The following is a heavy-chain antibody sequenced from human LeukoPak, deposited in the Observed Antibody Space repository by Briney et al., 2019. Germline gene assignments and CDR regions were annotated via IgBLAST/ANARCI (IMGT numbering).Heavy chain of an antibody. J-gene: IGHJ4*02. D-gene: IGHD5-18*01. Sequence: GGSLRLSCAASGFTFSSYSMTWVRQAPGKGLEWVSSISSSSSYIYYADSVKGRFTISRDNAKNSLYLQMNSLRAEDTAVYYCATLHIVDTAMIPDYWGQGTLVTVSS. CDR1: GFTFSSYS. V-gene: IGHV3-21*01. CDR2: ISSSSSYI. CDR3: ATLHIVDTAMIPDY.